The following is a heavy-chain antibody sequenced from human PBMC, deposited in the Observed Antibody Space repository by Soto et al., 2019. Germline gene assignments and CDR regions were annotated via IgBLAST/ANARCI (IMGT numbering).Heavy chain of an antibody. CDR3: ARHGDYYDSSGYYYFDH. CDR1: GGSISSSSYY. J-gene: IGHJ4*02. CDR2: IYYSGST. Sequence: QLQLQESGPGLVKPSETLSLTCTVSGGSISSSSYYWGWIRQPPGKGLEWIGTIYYSGSTYYNPSLKSRVTISVDTSKNKFSLKLSSVTAADTAVYYCARHGDYYDSSGYYYFDHWGQGTLVTVSS. D-gene: IGHD3-22*01. V-gene: IGHV4-39*01.